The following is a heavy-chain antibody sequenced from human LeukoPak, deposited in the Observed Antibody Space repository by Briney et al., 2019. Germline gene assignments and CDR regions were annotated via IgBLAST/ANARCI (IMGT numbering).Heavy chain of an antibody. CDR3: AKEDYGGNHTFDY. Sequence: GASLRLSCAASGFTFSTYAMSWVRQAPGKGLEWVSAISGSGGSTYYADSVKGRFTISRDNSKNTLYLQMNSLRADDTAVYYCAKEDYGGNHTFDYWGQGTLVTVSS. D-gene: IGHD4-23*01. CDR1: GFTFSTYA. V-gene: IGHV3-23*01. CDR2: ISGSGGST. J-gene: IGHJ4*02.